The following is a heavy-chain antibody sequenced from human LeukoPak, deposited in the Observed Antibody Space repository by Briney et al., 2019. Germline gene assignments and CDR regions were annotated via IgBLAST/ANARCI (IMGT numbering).Heavy chain of an antibody. CDR3: ARGRDFYYGSGSPYFDY. Sequence: TSQTLSLTCTVSGGSISSGSYYWSWIRQPAGKGLEWIGRIYTSGSTNYNPSLKSRVTISVDTSKNQFSLKLSSVTAADTAVYYCARGRDFYYGSGSPYFDYWGQGTLVTVSS. D-gene: IGHD3-10*01. CDR2: IYTSGST. CDR1: GGSISSGSYY. J-gene: IGHJ4*02. V-gene: IGHV4-61*02.